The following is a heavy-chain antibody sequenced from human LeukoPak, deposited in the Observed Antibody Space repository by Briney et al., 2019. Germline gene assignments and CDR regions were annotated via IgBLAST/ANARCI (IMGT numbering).Heavy chain of an antibody. V-gene: IGHV1-69*04. CDR1: GGTFSSYA. J-gene: IGHJ5*02. CDR3: ARDLGYGSGSYFPNWFDP. CDR2: IIPIFGIA. Sequence: SVKVSCKASGGTFSSYAISWVRQAPGQGLEWMGRIIPIFGIANYAQKFQGRVTITADKSTSTAYMELSSLRSEDTAVYYCARDLGYGSGSYFPNWFDPWGQGTLVTVTS. D-gene: IGHD3-10*01.